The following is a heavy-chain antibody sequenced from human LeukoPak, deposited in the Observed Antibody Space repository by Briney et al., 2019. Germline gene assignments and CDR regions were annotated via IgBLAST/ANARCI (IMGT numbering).Heavy chain of an antibody. Sequence: PGGSLRLSCAASGFTFSSYAMSWVRQAPGKGLEWVSAISGSGGSTYYADSVKGRFTISRDNSENTLYLQMNSLRAEDTAVYYCARATRTDVSGSRGWFNTWGQGTLVTVSS. CDR1: GFTFSSYA. CDR3: ARATRTDVSGSRGWFNT. D-gene: IGHD2-21*02. J-gene: IGHJ5*02. CDR2: ISGSGGST. V-gene: IGHV3-23*01.